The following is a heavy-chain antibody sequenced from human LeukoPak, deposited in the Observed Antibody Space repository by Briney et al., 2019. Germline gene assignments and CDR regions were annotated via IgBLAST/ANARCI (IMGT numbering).Heavy chain of an antibody. CDR1: GFTLDDYT. J-gene: IGHJ4*02. Sequence: GGSLRLSCAASGFTLDDYTMHWVRQAPGKGLEWVSLISWDGGSTYYADSVKGRFTIFRDNSKNSLYLQMNSLRTEDTALYYCAKDTRIMITFGGVIDFDYWGQGTLVTVSS. D-gene: IGHD3-16*02. V-gene: IGHV3-43*01. CDR3: AKDTRIMITFGGVIDFDY. CDR2: ISWDGGST.